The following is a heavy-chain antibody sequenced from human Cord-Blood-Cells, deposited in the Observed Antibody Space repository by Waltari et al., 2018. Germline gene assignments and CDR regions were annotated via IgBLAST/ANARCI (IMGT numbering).Heavy chain of an antibody. V-gene: IGHV1-3*01. CDR2: INAGNGNT. J-gene: IGHJ4*02. Sequence: QVQLVQSGAEVKKPGASVKVSCKASGYTFTSSAMHWVRPAPGQRLEWMGWINAGNGNTKYSQKFQGRVTITRDTSASTAYMELSSLRSEDTAVYYCARAQGDSSSSFDYWGQGTLVTVSS. CDR1: GYTFTSSA. CDR3: ARAQGDSSSSFDY. D-gene: IGHD6-6*01.